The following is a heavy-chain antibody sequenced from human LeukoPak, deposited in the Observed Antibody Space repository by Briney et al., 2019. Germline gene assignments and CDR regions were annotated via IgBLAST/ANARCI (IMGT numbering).Heavy chain of an antibody. Sequence: SETLSLTCTVSGGSISSGDYYWSWVRQPPGEGLEWIGYIYYSGSTYYNPSLESRVTISVDTSKNQFSLKLSSVTAADTAVYYCARTDSSGYYAGYWGQGTLVTVSS. D-gene: IGHD3-22*01. J-gene: IGHJ4*02. CDR1: GGSISSGDYY. CDR3: ARTDSSGYYAGY. V-gene: IGHV4-31*03. CDR2: IYYSGST.